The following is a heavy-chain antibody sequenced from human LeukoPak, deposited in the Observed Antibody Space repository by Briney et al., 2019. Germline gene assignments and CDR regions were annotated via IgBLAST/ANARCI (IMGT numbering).Heavy chain of an antibody. Sequence: PSETLSLTCAVYGGSFSGYYWSWIRQPPGKGLEWIGEINHSGSTNYNPSLKSRVTISVDTSKNQFSLKLSSVTAADTAVYYCARRVVWFGKLNAYYFDYWGQGTLVTVSS. CDR1: GGSFSGYY. V-gene: IGHV4-34*01. D-gene: IGHD3-10*01. CDR3: ARRVVWFGKLNAYYFDY. J-gene: IGHJ4*02. CDR2: INHSGST.